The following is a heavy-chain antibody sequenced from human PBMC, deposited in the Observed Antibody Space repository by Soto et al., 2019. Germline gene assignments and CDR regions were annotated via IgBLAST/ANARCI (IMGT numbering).Heavy chain of an antibody. V-gene: IGHV3-30*18. D-gene: IGHD3-3*01. CDR1: GFTFSSHG. CDR3: AKDQNVLRFLEWLTALEY. J-gene: IGHJ4*02. CDR2: ISSDERNK. Sequence: QVQLVESGGGVVQPGRSLRLSCAASGFTFSSHGMHWGRQAPGQGLEWVAVISSDERNKYYGDSVKGRFTISGDNSKSPLYLHLNSLRIEDTAVYYCAKDQNVLRFLEWLTALEYWGQGTLVTVSS.